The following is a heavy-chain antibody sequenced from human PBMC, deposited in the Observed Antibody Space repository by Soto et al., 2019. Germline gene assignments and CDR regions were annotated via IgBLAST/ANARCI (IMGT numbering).Heavy chain of an antibody. CDR1: GFTVSISY. CDR3: AMRECWPSTAYFDY. Sequence: EVQLVESGGALVQPGWSLRLSCAASGFTVSISYMTWVRQVPGKGLEWVSIIYSGGNTYYADTVKGRFTISRDDSENTLYLQTTSLRAEDTAVYYCAMRECWPSTAYFDYWGQGTLCTVSS. V-gene: IGHV3-66*01. J-gene: IGHJ4*02. CDR2: IYSGGNT. D-gene: IGHD2-2*01.